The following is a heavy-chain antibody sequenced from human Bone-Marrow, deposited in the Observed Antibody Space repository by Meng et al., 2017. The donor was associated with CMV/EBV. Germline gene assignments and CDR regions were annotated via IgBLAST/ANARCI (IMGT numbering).Heavy chain of an antibody. CDR1: GGTFSSYA. CDR2: IIPIFGTA. V-gene: IGHV1-69*05. D-gene: IGHD3/OR15-3a*01. J-gene: IGHJ6*02. Sequence: SVKVSCKASGGTFSSYAISWVRQAPGQGLEWMGGIIPIFGTANYAQKFQGRATITTDESTSTAYMELSSLRSEDTAVYYCARGTGYYYYYGMDVWGQGTTVTVSS. CDR3: ARGTGYYYYYGMDV.